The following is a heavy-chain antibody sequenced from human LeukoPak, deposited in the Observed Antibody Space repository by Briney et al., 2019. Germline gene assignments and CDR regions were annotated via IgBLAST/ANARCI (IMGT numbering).Heavy chain of an antibody. Sequence: GGSLRLSCAASGFTFSSYSVNWVRQAPGKGLEWVSFISSSSNYIYYADPVKGRFTISKDNAKNSLYLQMNSLRAEDTAVYYCAVWGAFDYWGQGTLVTVSS. V-gene: IGHV3-21*01. J-gene: IGHJ4*02. D-gene: IGHD7-27*01. CDR1: GFTFSSYS. CDR3: AVWGAFDY. CDR2: ISSSSNYI.